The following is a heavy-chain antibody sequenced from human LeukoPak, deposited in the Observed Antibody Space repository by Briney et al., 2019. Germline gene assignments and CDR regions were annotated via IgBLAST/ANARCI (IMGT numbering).Heavy chain of an antibody. CDR2: IHDSGTT. Sequence: SETLSLTCTVSGGSINNYYWSWIRQPPGEGLEWIGYIHDSGTTNYNPSLKTRVTIPLDTSKIQFSLNLTSVTAADTAVYYCARLYGYTYGHRGMDVWGQGTTVTVSS. J-gene: IGHJ6*02. CDR1: GGSINNYY. V-gene: IGHV4-59*08. D-gene: IGHD5-18*01. CDR3: ARLYGYTYGHRGMDV.